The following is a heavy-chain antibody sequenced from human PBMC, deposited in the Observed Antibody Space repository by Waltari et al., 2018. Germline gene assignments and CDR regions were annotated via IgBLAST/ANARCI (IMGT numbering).Heavy chain of an antibody. Sequence: QVQLVQSGAEVKKPGASVKVFCKASGYTFTSYYMHWVRQAPGQGLEWMGIINPSGGSTSYAQKFRGVVTMTRDTSTSTVYMELSSLRSEDTAVYYCARDVVYPFGAFDIWGQGTMVTVSS. V-gene: IGHV1-46*01. CDR2: INPSGGST. J-gene: IGHJ3*02. D-gene: IGHD2-2*02. CDR3: ARDVVYPFGAFDI. CDR1: GYTFTSYY.